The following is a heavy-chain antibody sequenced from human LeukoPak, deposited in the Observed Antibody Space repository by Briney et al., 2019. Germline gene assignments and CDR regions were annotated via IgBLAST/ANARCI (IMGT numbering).Heavy chain of an antibody. J-gene: IGHJ6*03. D-gene: IGHD6-13*01. CDR3: ARGGGISHYYYYMDV. V-gene: IGHV4-39*07. Sequence: SETLSLTCTVSGGSISSSSYYWGWIRQPPGKGLEWIGSIYYSGSTYYNPSLKSRVTISVDTSKNQFSLKLSSVTAADTAVYYCARGGGISHYYYYMDVWGKGTTVTISS. CDR1: GGSISSSSYY. CDR2: IYYSGST.